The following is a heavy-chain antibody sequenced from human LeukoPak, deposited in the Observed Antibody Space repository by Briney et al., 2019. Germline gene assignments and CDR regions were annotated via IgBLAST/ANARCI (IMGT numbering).Heavy chain of an antibody. CDR2: ISSSSSTI. Sequence: GGTLRLSCAASGFTFSSYGISWVRQAPGKGLEWVSYISSSSSTIYYADSVKGRFTISRDNAKNSLYLQMNSLRAEDTAVYYCAELGITMIGGVWGKGTTVTISS. J-gene: IGHJ6*04. CDR1: GFTFSSYG. D-gene: IGHD3-10*02. CDR3: AELGITMIGGV. V-gene: IGHV3-48*04.